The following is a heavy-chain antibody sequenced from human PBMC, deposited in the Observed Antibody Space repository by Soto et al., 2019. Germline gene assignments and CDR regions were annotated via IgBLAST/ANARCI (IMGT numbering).Heavy chain of an antibody. CDR1: GFTFSGSA. V-gene: IGHV3-73*01. J-gene: IGHJ4*02. CDR2: IRSKANSYAT. CDR3: TSKYCSGGSCPDY. D-gene: IGHD2-15*01. Sequence: GGSLRLSCAASGFTFSGSAMHWVRQASGKGLEWVGRIRSKANSYATAYAASVKGRFTISRDDSKNTAYLQMNSLKTEDTAVYYCTSKYCSGGSCPDYWGQGTLVTVSS.